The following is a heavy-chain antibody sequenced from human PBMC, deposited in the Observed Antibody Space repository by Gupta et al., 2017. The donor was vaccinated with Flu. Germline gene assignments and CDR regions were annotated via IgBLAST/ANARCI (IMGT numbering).Heavy chain of an antibody. Sequence: QVQLVQSGAEVKKPGASVKVSCKASGYTFTSYSISWVRQAPGQGLEWMGWISAYNGNTNYAQKLQGRVTMTTDTSTSTAYMELRSLRSDDTAVYYCARDTCSGGSCWNGMDVWGQGTTVTVSS. CDR2: ISAYNGNT. CDR3: ARDTCSGGSCWNGMDV. D-gene: IGHD2-15*01. V-gene: IGHV1-18*01. J-gene: IGHJ6*02. CDR1: GYTFTSYS.